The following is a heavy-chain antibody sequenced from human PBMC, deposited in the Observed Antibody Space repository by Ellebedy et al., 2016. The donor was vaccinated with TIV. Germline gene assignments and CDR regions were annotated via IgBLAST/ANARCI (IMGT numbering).Heavy chain of an antibody. CDR3: AKGRGAITTSCYNY. CDR1: GFTFSLYA. Sequence: GGSLRLXXAASGFTFSLYAMNWVRQTPGKGLEWVSSISSGGDTTYYTDSVKGRFTISRDNSQNTLYLQMNSLRAEDTAVYYCAKGRGAITTSCYNYWGQGTLVTVSS. D-gene: IGHD2-2*02. CDR2: ISSGGDTT. J-gene: IGHJ4*02. V-gene: IGHV3-23*01.